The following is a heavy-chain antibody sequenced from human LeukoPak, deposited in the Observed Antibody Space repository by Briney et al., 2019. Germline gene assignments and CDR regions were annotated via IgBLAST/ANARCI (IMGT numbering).Heavy chain of an antibody. J-gene: IGHJ4*02. CDR1: GLTFSGQW. V-gene: IGHV3-48*03. D-gene: IGHD3-10*01. Sequence: GGSLTLSCAASGLTFSGQWMNWVRQAPGKGLEWISYISTSGSTIYHADSVKGRFTISRDNAKNSLYLQMNSLRAEDTAVYYCARETYYGSGSLYYFDYWGQGTLVTVSS. CDR2: ISTSGSTI. CDR3: ARETYYGSGSLYYFDY.